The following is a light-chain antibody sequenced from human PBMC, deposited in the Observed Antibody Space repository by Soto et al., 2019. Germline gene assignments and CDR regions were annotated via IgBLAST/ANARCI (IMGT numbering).Light chain of an antibody. CDR1: SSNIGAGHD. J-gene: IGLJ2*01. Sequence: QAVVTQPPSVSGAPGKRVTISCTGSSSNIGAGHDVHWYQQLPGTAPKLLIYGNSNRPSGVPDRFSGSKSGTSASLAITGLQAEDEADYYCQSYDSSLSGSVVFGGGTKLTVL. CDR3: QSYDSSLSGSVV. CDR2: GNS. V-gene: IGLV1-40*01.